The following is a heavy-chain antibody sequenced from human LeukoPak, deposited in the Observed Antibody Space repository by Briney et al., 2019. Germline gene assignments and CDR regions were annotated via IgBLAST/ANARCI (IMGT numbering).Heavy chain of an antibody. CDR3: ARDFPNYYFDY. CDR2: INPSGGST. J-gene: IGHJ4*01. Sequence: ASVKVSCKASGYTFTSYYMHWVRQAPAQGLEWMGIINPSGGSTSYAQKLQGRGTMTSDTSTSTVYLDLSSLRSEDTAVYYCARDFPNYYFDYWGHGTLVTVSS. D-gene: IGHD1-1*01. CDR1: GYTFTSYY. V-gene: IGHV1-46*01.